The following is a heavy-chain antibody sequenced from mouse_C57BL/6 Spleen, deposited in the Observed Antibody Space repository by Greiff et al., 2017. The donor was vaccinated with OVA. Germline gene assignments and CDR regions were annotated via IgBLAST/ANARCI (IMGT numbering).Heavy chain of an antibody. D-gene: IGHD2-5*01. CDR2: IYPGDGDT. J-gene: IGHJ2*01. CDR1: GYAFSSSW. Sequence: QVQLKQSGPELVKPGASVKISCKASGYAFSSSWMNWVKQRPGKGLEWIGRIYPGDGDTNYNGKFKGKATLTADKSSSTAYMQLSSLTSEDSAVYFCARWAYYSNYDYWGQGTTLTVSS. V-gene: IGHV1-82*01. CDR3: ARWAYYSNYDY.